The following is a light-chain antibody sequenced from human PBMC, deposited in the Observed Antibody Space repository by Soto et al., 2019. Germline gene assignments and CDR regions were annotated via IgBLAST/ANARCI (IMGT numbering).Light chain of an antibody. CDR3: NSYTTSSTCV. CDR2: EVS. CDR1: SSDVGGYNY. V-gene: IGLV2-14*01. J-gene: IGLJ3*02. Sequence: QSALTQPASVSGSPGQSITISCTGTSSDVGGYNYVSWFQQHPGKAPKLMIYEVSRRPSGVSNRFSGSKSGNTASLTISGLQTEDEADYYCNSYTTSSTCVFGGGTKVTVL.